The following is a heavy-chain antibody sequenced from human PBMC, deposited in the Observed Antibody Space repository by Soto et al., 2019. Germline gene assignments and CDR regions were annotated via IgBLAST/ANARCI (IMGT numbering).Heavy chain of an antibody. CDR2: ISGSGGST. CDR3: AKDLGYYSSRWRPFDY. CDR1: GITFSSYA. Sequence: EVQLLESGGGLVQPGGSLRLSCAASGITFSSYAMSWVRQAPGKGMEWVSAISGSGGSTYYADSVKGRFTISRDNSKNTLYLQMNSLRAEDTARYYCAKDLGYYSSRWRPFDYGCQGTLVTVSS. D-gene: IGHD6-13*01. V-gene: IGHV3-23*01. J-gene: IGHJ4*02.